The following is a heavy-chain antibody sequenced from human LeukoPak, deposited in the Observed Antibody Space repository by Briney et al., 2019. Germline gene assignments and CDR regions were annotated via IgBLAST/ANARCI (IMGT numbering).Heavy chain of an antibody. D-gene: IGHD3-16*01. V-gene: IGHV4-59*01. CDR2: IYYSGST. CDR1: GGSISSYY. J-gene: IGHJ6*03. Sequence: PSETLSLTCTVSGGSISSYYWSWIRQPPGKGLEWIGYIYYSGSTNYNPSLKSRVTISVDTSKNQFSLKLSSVTAADTAVYYCARTTEGGYYYMDVWGKGTMVTVSS. CDR3: ARTTEGGYYYMDV.